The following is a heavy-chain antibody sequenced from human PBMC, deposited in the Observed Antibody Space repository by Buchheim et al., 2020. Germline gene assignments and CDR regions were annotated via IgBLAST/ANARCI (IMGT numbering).Heavy chain of an antibody. D-gene: IGHD3-16*01. CDR2: ISYGGNNK. J-gene: IGHJ6*02. Sequence: QVQLVESGGGVVQPGRSLRLSCVVSGFTFRTYGMYWVRQAPGKGLEWLAVISYGGNNKYYADSVKGRFTISRDHSKNTLYLQIHSLRADDTAVYYCAKDWANSGMDVWGQGTT. CDR1: GFTFRTYG. V-gene: IGHV3-30*18. CDR3: AKDWANSGMDV.